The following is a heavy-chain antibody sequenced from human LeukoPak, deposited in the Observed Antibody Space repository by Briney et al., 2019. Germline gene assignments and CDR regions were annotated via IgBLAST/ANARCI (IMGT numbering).Heavy chain of an antibody. CDR1: GGSFSGYY. Sequence: PSETLSLTCAVYGGSFSGYYWSWIRQPPGKGLEWIGEINHSGSTNYNPSLKSRVTISVDTSKNQFSLKLSSVTAADTAVYYCARGPLRMTRYYYYYMDVWGKGTTVTVSS. D-gene: IGHD2-8*01. CDR2: INHSGST. CDR3: ARGPLRMTRYYYYYMDV. V-gene: IGHV4-34*01. J-gene: IGHJ6*03.